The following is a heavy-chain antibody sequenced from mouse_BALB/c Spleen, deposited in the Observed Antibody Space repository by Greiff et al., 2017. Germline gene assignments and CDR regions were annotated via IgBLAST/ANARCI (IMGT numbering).Heavy chain of an antibody. J-gene: IGHJ4*01. CDR1: GYTFTSYV. CDR2: INPYNDGT. V-gene: IGHV1-14*01. CDR3: ARNYYRYDGYAMDY. D-gene: IGHD2-14*01. Sequence: VQLQQSGPELVKPGASVKMSCKASGYTFTSYVMHWVKQTPGQGLEWIGYINPYNDGTKYNEKFKGKATLTSDKSSSTAYMELSSLTSEDSAVYYCARNYYRYDGYAMDYWGQGTSVTVSS.